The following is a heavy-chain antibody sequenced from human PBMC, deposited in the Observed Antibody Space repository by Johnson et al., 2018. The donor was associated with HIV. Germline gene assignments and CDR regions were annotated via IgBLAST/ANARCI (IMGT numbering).Heavy chain of an antibody. D-gene: IGHD3-16*01. CDR3: ARAFSYGASDI. Sequence: VQLVESGGGVVQPGRSLRLSCAASGFTFSSYAMHWVRQAPGKGLEWVGRIKSKTDGGTTDYAAPVKGRFTISRDDSKNTLYLQMNSLKTEDTAVYYCARAFSYGASDIWGQGTMVTVSS. V-gene: IGHV3-15*01. J-gene: IGHJ3*02. CDR1: GFTFSSYA. CDR2: IKSKTDGGTT.